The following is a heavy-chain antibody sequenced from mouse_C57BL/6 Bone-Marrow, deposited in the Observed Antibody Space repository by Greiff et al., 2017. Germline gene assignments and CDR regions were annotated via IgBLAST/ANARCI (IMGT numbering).Heavy chain of an antibody. CDR3: AREEYSAPFWYFDV. V-gene: IGHV1-61*01. CDR1: GYTFTSYW. J-gene: IGHJ1*01. Sequence: QVQLQQPGAELVRPGSSVKLSCKASGYTFTSYWMDWVKQRPGQGLEWIGNIYPSGSETNYNQKFKDKATLTVDKSSSTAYMQLSSLTSEDSAVYYCAREEYSAPFWYFDVWGSGTTVTVSS. D-gene: IGHD5-1*01. CDR2: IYPSGSET.